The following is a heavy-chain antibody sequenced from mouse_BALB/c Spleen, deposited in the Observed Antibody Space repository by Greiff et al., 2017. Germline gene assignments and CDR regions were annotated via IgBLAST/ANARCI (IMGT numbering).Heavy chain of an antibody. D-gene: IGHD1-1*01. CDR2: ISYSGST. CDR3: ARPYYYGSSPLAMDY. J-gene: IGHJ4*01. CDR1: GDSITSGY. V-gene: IGHV3-8*02. Sequence: EVKLQESGPSLVKPSQTLSLTCSVTGDSITSGYWNWIRKFPGNKLEYMGYISYSGSTYYNPSLKSRISITRDTSKNQYYLQLNSVTTEDTATYYCARPYYYGSSPLAMDYWGQGTSVTVSS.